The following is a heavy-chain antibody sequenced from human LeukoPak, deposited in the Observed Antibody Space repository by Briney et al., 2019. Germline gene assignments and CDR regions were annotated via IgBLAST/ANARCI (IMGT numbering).Heavy chain of an antibody. CDR3: AREEAIQLPSY. D-gene: IGHD5-18*01. V-gene: IGHV3-21*01. CDR1: GFTFSSYS. Sequence: GGSLRLSCAASGFTFSSYSVNWVRQAPGKGLEWVSSISSSSSYIYYADSVKGRFTISRDNAKNSLYLQMNSLRAEDTAVYYCAREEAIQLPSYWGQGTLVTVSS. CDR2: ISSSSSYI. J-gene: IGHJ4*02.